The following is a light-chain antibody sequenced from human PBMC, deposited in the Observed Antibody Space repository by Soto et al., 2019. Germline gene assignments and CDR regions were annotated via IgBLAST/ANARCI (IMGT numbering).Light chain of an antibody. CDR1: SSDVGGYNY. Sequence: PGQSITISCTGTSSDVGGYNYVSWYQQHPGKAPKLMIYEVSNRPSGVSNRFSGSKSGNTASLTISGLQAEDEADYYCSSYTSSSTPVFGTGTKVNVL. J-gene: IGLJ1*01. CDR3: SSYTSSSTPV. V-gene: IGLV2-14*01. CDR2: EVS.